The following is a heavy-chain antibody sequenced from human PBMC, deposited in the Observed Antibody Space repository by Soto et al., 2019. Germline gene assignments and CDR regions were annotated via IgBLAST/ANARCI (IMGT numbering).Heavy chain of an antibody. CDR2: INPSGGST. V-gene: IGHV1-46*03. CDR3: ARAPIYDFLTGFYEDYYYYYMDV. Sequence: ASVKVSCKASGYTFTSYYMHWVRQAPGQGLEWMGIINPSGGSTSYAQKFQGRVTMTRDTSTSTVYMELSSLRSEDTAVYYCARAPIYDFLTGFYEDYYYYYMDVWGKGTTVTVSS. J-gene: IGHJ6*03. D-gene: IGHD3-9*01. CDR1: GYTFTSYY.